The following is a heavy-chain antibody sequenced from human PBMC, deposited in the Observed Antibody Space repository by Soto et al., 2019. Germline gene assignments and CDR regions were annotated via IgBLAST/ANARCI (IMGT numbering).Heavy chain of an antibody. CDR2: SRNRANCYTT. V-gene: IGHV3-72*01. CDR1: GFTFSDHF. J-gene: IGHJ1*01. CDR3: AGGATGRAPFQH. D-gene: IGHD2-8*02. Sequence: PGGSLRLSCAASGFTFSDHFMDWVRQAPGKGLEWVARSRNRANCYTTEYAASVRGRFTVSRDGSKISLYLQMSSLKTEDTAVYYGAGGATGRAPFQHWGRGTLVTVSS.